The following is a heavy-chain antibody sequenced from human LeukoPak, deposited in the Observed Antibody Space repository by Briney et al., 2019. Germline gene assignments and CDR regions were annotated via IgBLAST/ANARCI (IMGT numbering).Heavy chain of an antibody. D-gene: IGHD2-8*01. CDR3: AINPLGYCTNGVCPHDYYYYMDV. J-gene: IGHJ6*03. CDR2: IIPIFGTA. V-gene: IGHV1-69*05. CDR1: GGTFSSYA. Sequence: GASVTVSCKASGGTFSSYAISWVRQAPGQGLEWMGGIIPIFGTANYAQKFQGRVTITTDESTSTAYMELSSLRSEDTAVYYCAINPLGYCTNGVCPHDYYYYMDVWGKGPRSPSP.